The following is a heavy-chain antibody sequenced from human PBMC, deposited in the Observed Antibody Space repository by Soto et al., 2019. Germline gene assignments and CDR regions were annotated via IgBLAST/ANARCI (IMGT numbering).Heavy chain of an antibody. D-gene: IGHD6-6*01. J-gene: IGHJ4*02. CDR3: AKAMSTPSRPRNYFDY. Sequence: PGGSLRLSCAAFGFNFSNYAMRWVRQDTGKGLEWVSVISGGGGTTYYADSVKGRFTISRDNSKNTLYLQMNSLRAEDTALYYCAKAMSTPSRPRNYFDYWGQGTLVTVSS. CDR2: ISGGGGTT. CDR1: GFNFSNYA. V-gene: IGHV3-23*01.